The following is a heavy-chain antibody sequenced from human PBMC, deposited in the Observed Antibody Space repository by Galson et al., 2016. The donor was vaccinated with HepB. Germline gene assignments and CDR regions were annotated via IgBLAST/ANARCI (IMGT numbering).Heavy chain of an antibody. CDR2: IWYDGSNQ. CDR3: VRARGITGTVPDC. Sequence: LRLSCAASGFVFNMFGMHWLRQAPGKGLEWVAVIWYDGSNQYYADTVKGRFTISRDNSKNIVHLQMDNLRGEDTAVYYCVRARGITGTVPDCWGQGTLVSVSA. J-gene: IGHJ4*02. V-gene: IGHV3-33*01. CDR1: GFVFNMFG. D-gene: IGHD1-20*01.